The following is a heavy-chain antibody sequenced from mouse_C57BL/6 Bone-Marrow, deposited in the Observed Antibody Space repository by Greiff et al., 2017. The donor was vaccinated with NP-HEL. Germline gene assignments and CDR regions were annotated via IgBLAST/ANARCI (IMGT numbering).Heavy chain of an antibody. CDR2: IYPRSGNT. CDR1: GYTFTSYG. V-gene: IGHV1-81*01. J-gene: IGHJ2*01. D-gene: IGHD1-1*01. CDR3: ARWDTTVVEGDYFDY. Sequence: QVHVKQSGAELARPGASVKLSCKASGYTFTSYGISWVKQRTGQGLEWIGEIYPRSGNTYYNEKFKGNATMTADKSSSTAYMELRSLTSEDSAVYFCARWDTTVVEGDYFDYWGQGTTLTVSS.